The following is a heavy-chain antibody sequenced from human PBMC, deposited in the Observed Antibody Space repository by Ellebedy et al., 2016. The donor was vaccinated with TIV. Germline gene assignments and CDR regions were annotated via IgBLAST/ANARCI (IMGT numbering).Heavy chain of an antibody. J-gene: IGHJ4*02. V-gene: IGHV3-74*01. D-gene: IGHD6-19*01. CDR2: INRDGSIT. Sequence: GESLKISCVGSGFTFNSHWMHWVRQAPGKGLLWVSRINRDGSITNYADSVKGRFTISRDNAKNTLYLQMNSLRADDTAVYYCVRGGGIAVIGEFDYWGQGTLVTVSS. CDR1: GFTFNSHW. CDR3: VRGGGIAVIGEFDY.